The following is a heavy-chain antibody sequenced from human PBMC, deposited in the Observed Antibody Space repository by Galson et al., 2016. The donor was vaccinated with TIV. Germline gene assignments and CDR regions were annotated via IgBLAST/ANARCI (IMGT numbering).Heavy chain of an antibody. CDR3: AGDEGWSYFDL. Sequence: TLSLTCTVSGGSISSNGIFWSWIRQHPGKGLEWIGYIYHSGSTHYNPSLKSRVAMSVDTSKNQFSLTSTSVTAADTALYYCAGDEGWSYFDLWGPGTLVTVSS. CDR1: GGSISSNGIF. D-gene: IGHD6-19*01. J-gene: IGHJ4*02. V-gene: IGHV4-31*03. CDR2: IYHSGST.